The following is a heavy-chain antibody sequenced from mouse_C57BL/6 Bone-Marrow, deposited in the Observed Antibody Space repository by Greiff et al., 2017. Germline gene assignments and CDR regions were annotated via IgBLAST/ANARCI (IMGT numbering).Heavy chain of an antibody. J-gene: IGHJ3*01. Sequence: QVQLQQPGAELVKPGASVKMSCKASGYTFTSYWITWVKQRPGQGLEWIGDIYPGSGSTNYNEKFKSKATLSVDTSSSTAYMQRSSLTSEDSAVYYCATNSQIYDGYPFAYWGQGTLVTVSA. CDR3: ATNSQIYDGYPFAY. V-gene: IGHV1-55*01. D-gene: IGHD2-3*01. CDR1: GYTFTSYW. CDR2: IYPGSGST.